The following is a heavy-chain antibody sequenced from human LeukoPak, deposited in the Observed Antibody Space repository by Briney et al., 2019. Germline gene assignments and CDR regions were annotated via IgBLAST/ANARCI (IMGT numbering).Heavy chain of an antibody. V-gene: IGHV4-39*01. J-gene: IGHJ4*02. CDR3: ASYYYDSSVYYGPFDY. Sequence: PSETLSLTCAVSGGSISSSSYYWGWIRQPPGKGLEWIGSIYYSGNTYYNPSLKSRVTISVDTSKNQFSLKLRSVTAADTAVYYCASYYYDSSVYYGPFDYWGQGTLVTVFS. CDR2: IYYSGNT. CDR1: GGSISSSSYY. D-gene: IGHD3-22*01.